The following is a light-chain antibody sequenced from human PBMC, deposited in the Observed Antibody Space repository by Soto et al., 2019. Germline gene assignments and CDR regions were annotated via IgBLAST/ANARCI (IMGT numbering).Light chain of an antibody. V-gene: IGKV1-5*01. CDR2: DAS. CDR1: QSLNTR. Sequence: DIQLTQSPSTLSASVGYRVTVNCGASQSLNTRLAWYQQRPGKAPKLLIYDASTLESGVPSRFSGGGSGTEFTLTINNLKPDDLATSICQQYKSYSTFGRGTKVDIK. CDR3: QQYKSYST. J-gene: IGKJ4*02.